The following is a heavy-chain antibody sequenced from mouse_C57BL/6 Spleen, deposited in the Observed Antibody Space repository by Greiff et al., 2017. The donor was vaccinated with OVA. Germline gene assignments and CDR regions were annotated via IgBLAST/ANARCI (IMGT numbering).Heavy chain of an antibody. D-gene: IGHD2-4*01. V-gene: IGHV1-82*01. CDR2: IHPGDGDT. Sequence: QVQLQQSGPELVKPGASVKISCKASGYAFSSSWMNWVKQRPGKGLEWIGRIHPGDGDTNYNGKFKGKATLTADKSSSTAYMQLSSLTSEDSAVYFCARGTMITTDFAYWGQGTLVTVSA. CDR1: GYAFSSSW. CDR3: ARGTMITTDFAY. J-gene: IGHJ3*01.